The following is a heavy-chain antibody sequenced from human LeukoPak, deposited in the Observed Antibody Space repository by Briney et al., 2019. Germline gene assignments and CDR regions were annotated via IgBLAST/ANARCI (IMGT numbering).Heavy chain of an antibody. Sequence: PSETLSLTCTVSGISLNTYYWSWVRQPPGKGLEWIGYVHHTGSADYNPSLKSRVTISLDMSKSQFSLKLTSVTAADTAVYYCARHYGPWGQGTLVTVSS. J-gene: IGHJ5*02. CDR3: ARHYGP. D-gene: IGHD4-17*01. V-gene: IGHV4-59*08. CDR1: GISLNTYY. CDR2: VHHTGSA.